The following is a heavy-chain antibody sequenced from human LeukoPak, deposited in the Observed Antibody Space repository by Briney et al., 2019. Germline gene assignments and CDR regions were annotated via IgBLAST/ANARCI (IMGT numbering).Heavy chain of an antibody. CDR2: ISGSGYST. CDR1: GFTFSSYA. J-gene: IGHJ4*02. Sequence: GGSLRLSCAASGFTFSSYAMSWVRQAPGKGLEWVSAISGSGYSTYYADSVKGRFTISRDNSKNTLFLQMNSLRAEGTAVYYSAKGTLTFGGVIVQPFDYWGQGTLVTVSS. V-gene: IGHV3-23*01. CDR3: AKGTLTFGGVIVQPFDY. D-gene: IGHD3-16*02.